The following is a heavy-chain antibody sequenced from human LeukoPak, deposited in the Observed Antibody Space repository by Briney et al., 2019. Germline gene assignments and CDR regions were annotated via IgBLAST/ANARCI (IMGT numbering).Heavy chain of an antibody. CDR2: SNSDGTYT. J-gene: IGHJ4*02. D-gene: IGHD3-22*01. CDR1: GFTFSSYW. Sequence: GSLRLSCAASGFTFSSYWMHWVRQAPAKGLVWVSHSNSDGTYTTYADSVRGRFTISRDNAKNTLYLQMNSLRVEDTAVYYCSRFRSGYYSDYWGQGTLVTVSS. CDR3: SRFRSGYYSDY. V-gene: IGHV3-74*01.